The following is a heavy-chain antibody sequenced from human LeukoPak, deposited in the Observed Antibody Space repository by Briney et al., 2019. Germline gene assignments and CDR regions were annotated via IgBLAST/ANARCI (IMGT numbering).Heavy chain of an antibody. D-gene: IGHD3-22*01. J-gene: IGHJ6*03. CDR2: IRQDGSEK. V-gene: IGHV3-7*01. CDR3: AREVVNRYYYMDV. Sequence: GGSLRLSCAASGFTFSRYWMSWVRQAPGKGLDWVANIRQDGSEKYYVDSVKGRVTISRDNAKNSLYLQMNSLRAEDTAVYYCAREVVNRYYYMDVWGKGTTVTVSS. CDR1: GFTFSRYW.